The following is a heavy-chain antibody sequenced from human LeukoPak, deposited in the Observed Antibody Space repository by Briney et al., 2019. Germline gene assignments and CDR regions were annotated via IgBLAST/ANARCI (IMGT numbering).Heavy chain of an antibody. CDR1: GFTFSTSG. V-gene: IGHV3-30*02. Sequence: GGSLRLSCAASGFTFSTSGMHWVRQAPGKGLECVAFIRYDGGNTYYADSVKGRFTISRDNSKNTVSLQMNSLRGEDAALYYCASDGRRSGSYSNYFDYWGQGTLVTVSS. CDR2: IRYDGGNT. D-gene: IGHD3-10*01. CDR3: ASDGRRSGSYSNYFDY. J-gene: IGHJ4*02.